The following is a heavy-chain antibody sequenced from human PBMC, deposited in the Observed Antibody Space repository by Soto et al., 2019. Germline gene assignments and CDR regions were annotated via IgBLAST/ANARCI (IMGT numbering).Heavy chain of an antibody. V-gene: IGHV3-48*02. J-gene: IGHJ6*02. CDR1: GFSLIDYA. Sequence: GGSLRLSCVSSGFSLIDYAVNLVRQAPGKGLEWVSFISSDSRTIYYADSVEGRFTVSRDNARNSVSLQMDSLRDEDAAVYYCARIKLVEWFFINVDVYDMDVWGQGTPVTVSS. D-gene: IGHD3-3*01. CDR3: ARIKLVEWFFINVDVYDMDV. CDR2: ISSDSRTI.